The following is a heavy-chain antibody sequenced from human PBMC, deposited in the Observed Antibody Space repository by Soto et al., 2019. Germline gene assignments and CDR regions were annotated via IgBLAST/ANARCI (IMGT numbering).Heavy chain of an antibody. J-gene: IGHJ6*02. CDR3: ARGGNYEYYFYYGMDV. Sequence: SSETLSLTCTVSGGSISSYYWSWIRQPAGKGLEWIGRIYTSGSTNYNPSLKSRVTMSVDTSKNQFSLKLSSVTAADTAVYYCARGGNYEYYFYYGMDVWGQGTTVTVSS. D-gene: IGHD4-4*01. CDR1: GGSISSYY. V-gene: IGHV4-4*07. CDR2: IYTSGST.